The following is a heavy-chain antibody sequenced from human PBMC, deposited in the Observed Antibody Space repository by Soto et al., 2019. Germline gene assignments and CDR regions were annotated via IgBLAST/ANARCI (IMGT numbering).Heavy chain of an antibody. J-gene: IGHJ6*03. V-gene: IGHV3-23*01. D-gene: IGHD2-2*02. CDR1: GFTFSSYA. Sequence: EVQLLESGGGLVQPGGSLRLSCAASGFTFSSYAMSWVRQAPGKGLEWVSAISGSGGSTYYADSVKGRFTISRDNSKNTLYLQMNSLRAEDTAVYYCARGDLYGYYYYMDVWGKGTTVTVSS. CDR3: ARGDLYGYYYYMDV. CDR2: ISGSGGST.